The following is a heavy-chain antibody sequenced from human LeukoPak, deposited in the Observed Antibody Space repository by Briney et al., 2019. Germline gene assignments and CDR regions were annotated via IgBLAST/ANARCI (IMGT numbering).Heavy chain of an antibody. CDR1: GYTFTGYY. CDR2: MNPNSGGT. Sequence: ASVKVSCKDSGYTFTGYYMHWVRQAPGQGLEWMGRMNPNSGGTNYAQKFQGRVTMTRDTSISTAYMELSRLRSDDTAVYYCAREQQLALDYWGQGTLVTVSS. D-gene: IGHD6-13*01. J-gene: IGHJ4*02. V-gene: IGHV1-2*06. CDR3: AREQQLALDY.